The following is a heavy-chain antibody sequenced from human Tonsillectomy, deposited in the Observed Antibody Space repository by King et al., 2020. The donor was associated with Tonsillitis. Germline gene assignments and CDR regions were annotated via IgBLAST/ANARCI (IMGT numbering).Heavy chain of an antibody. CDR2: INEDGRIT. D-gene: IGHD3-16*01. Sequence: VQLVESGGGLVQPGGSLRLSCEASGFTFSSFWMHWVRQAPGKGLIWVSRINEDGRITNYADSVKGRFTISRDNAKNTLYLQMNSLRAEDTAVYYCARDLGGGSSSWGQGTLVSVSS. CDR3: ARDLGGGSSS. J-gene: IGHJ4*02. V-gene: IGHV3-74*01. CDR1: GFTFSSFW.